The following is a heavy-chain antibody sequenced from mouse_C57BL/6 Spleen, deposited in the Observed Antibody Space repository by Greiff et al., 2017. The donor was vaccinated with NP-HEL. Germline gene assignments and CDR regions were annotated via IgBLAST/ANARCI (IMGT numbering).Heavy chain of an antibody. CDR3: ARESYYYGSSYGDD. CDR1: GYTFTSYW. Sequence: QVQLQQPGAELVKPGASVKLSCKASGYTFTSYWMHWVKQRPGRGLEWIGRIDPNSGGTKYNEKFKSKATLTVDKPSSTAYMQLSSLTSEDSAVYYCARESYYYGSSYGDDWGQGTTLTVSS. D-gene: IGHD1-1*01. J-gene: IGHJ2*01. CDR2: IDPNSGGT. V-gene: IGHV1-72*01.